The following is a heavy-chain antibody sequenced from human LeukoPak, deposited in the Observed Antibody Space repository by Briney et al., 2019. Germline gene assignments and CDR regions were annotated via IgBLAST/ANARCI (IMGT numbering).Heavy chain of an antibody. CDR3: ATTQGASGSYWPSYYYYMDV. Sequence: PSETLSLTCTVSGGSISSYYWSWIRQPPGKGLEWIGYIYYSGRNNYNPSLKSRVTISVDTSKNQFSLKLSSVTAADTAVYYCATTQGASGSYWPSYYYYMDVWGKGTTVTVSS. CDR2: IYYSGRN. D-gene: IGHD1-26*01. V-gene: IGHV4-59*01. J-gene: IGHJ6*03. CDR1: GGSISSYY.